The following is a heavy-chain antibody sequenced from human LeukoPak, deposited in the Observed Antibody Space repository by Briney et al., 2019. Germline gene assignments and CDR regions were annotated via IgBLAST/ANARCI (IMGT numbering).Heavy chain of an antibody. CDR1: GYSLTSYW. J-gene: IGHJ6*03. Sequence: GESLKISCMGSGYSLTSYWIGWVRQMPGKGLEWMGIIYPGDSDTRYSPSFQGQVTISADKSLSTAYLQWSSLKASDTAMYYCARQQLGYYYYMDVWGKGTTVTVSS. V-gene: IGHV5-51*01. CDR3: ARQQLGYYYYMDV. D-gene: IGHD6-13*01. CDR2: IYPGDSDT.